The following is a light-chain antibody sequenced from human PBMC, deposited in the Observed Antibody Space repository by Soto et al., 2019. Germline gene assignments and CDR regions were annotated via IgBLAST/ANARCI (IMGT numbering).Light chain of an antibody. CDR2: DAS. J-gene: IGKJ4*01. V-gene: IGKV3-11*01. CDR3: QQYNNWPPLT. Sequence: EIVLTQSPATLSLSPGERATLSCRASQSISYNLAWYQQKPGQAPRLLIYDASNRATGVPARFSGSGSGTDFTLSISSLQSEDFAVYYCQQYNNWPPLTFGGGTKVEIK. CDR1: QSISYN.